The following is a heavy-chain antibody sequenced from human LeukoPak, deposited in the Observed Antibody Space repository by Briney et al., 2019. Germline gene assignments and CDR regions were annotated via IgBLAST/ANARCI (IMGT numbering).Heavy chain of an antibody. CDR2: IRSKVYGETA. D-gene: IGHD1-1*01. J-gene: IGHJ4*02. V-gene: IGHV3-49*03. Sequence: GGSLRLSCTASGFTFGDYAMSWIRQAPGKGLEWVGFIRSKVYGETADYAASVKGRFTISRDDSKAIAYLQMNSLKTEDTAVYHCTRDRGAYNLYDYWGQGTLVTVSS. CDR1: GFTFGDYA. CDR3: TRDRGAYNLYDY.